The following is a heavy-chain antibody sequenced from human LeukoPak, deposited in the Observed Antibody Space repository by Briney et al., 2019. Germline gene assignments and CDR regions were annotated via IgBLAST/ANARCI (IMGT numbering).Heavy chain of an antibody. J-gene: IGHJ4*02. CDR2: IYSGGST. CDR1: GFTVSSNY. Sequence: GGSLRLSCAASGFTVSSNYMSWVRQAPGKGLEWVSVIYSGGSTYYADSVKGRFTISRDNSKNTLYLQMNSLRAEDTAVYYSARDGAHYYDSSGYLFDYWGQGTLVTVSS. V-gene: IGHV3-53*01. D-gene: IGHD3-22*01. CDR3: ARDGAHYYDSSGYLFDY.